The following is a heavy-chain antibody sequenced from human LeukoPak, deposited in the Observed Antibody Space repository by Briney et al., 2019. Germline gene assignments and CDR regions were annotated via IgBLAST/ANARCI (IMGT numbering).Heavy chain of an antibody. CDR2: ISAYNGNT. CDR1: GYTFTSYG. V-gene: IGHV1-18*01. CDR3: ARVMYDFWSGYYLPSIFDY. D-gene: IGHD3-3*01. J-gene: IGHJ4*02. Sequence: ASVKVSCKASGYTFTSYGIIWVRQAPGQGLEWMGWISAYNGNTNYAQKLQGRVTMTTDTSTSTACMELRSLRSDDTAVYYCARVMYDFWSGYYLPSIFDYWGQGTLVTVSS.